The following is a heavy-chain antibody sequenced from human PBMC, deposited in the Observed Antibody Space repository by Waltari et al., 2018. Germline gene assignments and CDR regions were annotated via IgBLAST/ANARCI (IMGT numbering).Heavy chain of an antibody. J-gene: IGHJ6*03. Sequence: QVQLVQSGAEVKKPGASVKVSCKASGYTFTGYYMHWVRQAPGQGLEWMGRINPTGGGTNYAQKFQGRVTMTRDTSISTAYMELSRLRSDDTAVYYCARDLYYYYYMDVWGKGTTVTVSS. CDR2: INPTGGGT. V-gene: IGHV1-2*06. CDR3: ARDLYYYYYMDV. CDR1: GYTFTGYY.